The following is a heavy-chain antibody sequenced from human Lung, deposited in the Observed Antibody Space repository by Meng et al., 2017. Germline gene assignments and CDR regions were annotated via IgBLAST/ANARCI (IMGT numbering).Heavy chain of an antibody. CDR2: ISNTGKYI. V-gene: IGHV3-21*01. CDR3: ARGSYQPLLLSALDY. CDR1: EFTFSDYS. Sequence: EVQLVESGGGLVKPGGSLSLSCAASEFTFSDYSMNWVRQAPGKALEWVSFISNTGKYIYYADSVKGRFTISRDNAKNSLYLQINSLRAEDTAVYYCARGSYQPLLLSALDYWGQGTLVTVSS. D-gene: IGHD2-15*01. J-gene: IGHJ4*02.